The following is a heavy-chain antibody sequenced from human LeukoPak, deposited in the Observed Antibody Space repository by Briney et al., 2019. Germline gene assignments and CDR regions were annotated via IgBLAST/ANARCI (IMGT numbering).Heavy chain of an antibody. CDR3: ARLVGGRGYSN. D-gene: IGHD3-22*01. V-gene: IGHV1-2*02. CDR1: GYTFTSDG. J-gene: IGHJ4*02. CDR2: INPNSGVT. Sequence: GASVKVSCKASGYTFTSDGISWVRQAPGQGLEWMGWINPNSGVTNYPQKFQGRVTMTRDTSISTAYMELSRLRSDDTAVYYCARLVGGRGYSNWGQGTMVTVSS.